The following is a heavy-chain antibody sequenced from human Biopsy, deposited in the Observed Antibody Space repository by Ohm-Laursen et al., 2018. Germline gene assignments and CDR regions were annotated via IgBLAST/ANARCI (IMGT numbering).Heavy chain of an antibody. CDR1: GHTLNELS. CDR2: FAPENGKT. D-gene: IGHD1-1*01. V-gene: IGHV1-24*01. CDR3: AADINVWNVNY. Sequence: ASVKVSCNVSGHTLNELSMHWVRQVPGKGLEWMGGFAPENGKTVYAQNFQARVSLTEDASTDTAYMELRSLRSEDTAVYYCAADINVWNVNYWGQGTQVTVSS. J-gene: IGHJ4*02.